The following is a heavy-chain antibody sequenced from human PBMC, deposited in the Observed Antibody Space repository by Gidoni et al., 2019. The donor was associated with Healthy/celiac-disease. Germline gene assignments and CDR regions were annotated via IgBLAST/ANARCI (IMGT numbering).Heavy chain of an antibody. D-gene: IGHD3-3*01. V-gene: IGHV3-21*01. J-gene: IGHJ3*02. CDR3: ARDSNDFWSGYIYDAFDI. Sequence: EVQLVESGGGLVKPGGSLRLSCAASGFTFSSYSMNWVRQAPGKGLECVSSISSSSSYIYYADSVKGRFTISRDNAKNSLYLQMNSLRAEDTAVYYCARDSNDFWSGYIYDAFDIWGQGTMVTVSS. CDR1: GFTFSSYS. CDR2: ISSSSSYI.